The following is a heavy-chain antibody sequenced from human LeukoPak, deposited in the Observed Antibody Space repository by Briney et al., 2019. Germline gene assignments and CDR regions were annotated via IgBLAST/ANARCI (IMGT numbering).Heavy chain of an antibody. CDR3: ARVADTANY. J-gene: IGHJ4*02. Sequence: GGSLRLSCAASGFTFSNYWMHWVRQAPGKGLVWVSRINSDGSSTSYADSVRGRFTISRDNAKDTLYLQVNSLRAEDTAVYYCARVADTANYWGQGTLVTVSS. V-gene: IGHV3-74*01. CDR2: INSDGSST. CDR1: GFTFSNYW. D-gene: IGHD2-21*01.